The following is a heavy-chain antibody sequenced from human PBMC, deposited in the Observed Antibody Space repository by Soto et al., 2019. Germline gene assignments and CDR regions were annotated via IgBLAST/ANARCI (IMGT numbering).Heavy chain of an antibody. CDR2: ISSDGSDK. Sequence: QVHLVEFGGGVVQPGGSLRLSCAASGFSLSTYAMHWVRQAPGKGLEWVAVISSDGSDKYYADSVKGRFTISRDNSKNTLYLQMNSMRTEDTDVYYCPRAPASPCLRMREFYYGLHVWGQGNTVTVSS. D-gene: IGHD6-25*01. J-gene: IGHJ6*02. V-gene: IGHV3-30-3*01. CDR3: PRAPASPCLRMREFYYGLHV. CDR1: GFSLSTYA.